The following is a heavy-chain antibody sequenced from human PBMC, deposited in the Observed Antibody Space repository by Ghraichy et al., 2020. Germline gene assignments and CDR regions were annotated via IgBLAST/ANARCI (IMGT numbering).Heavy chain of an antibody. CDR1: GFTFSGYS. CDR2: ITSSGRFI. Sequence: GGSLRLSCVGSGFTFSGYSMNWVRQSPGKGLEWVAYITSSGRFISYADSVTGRFTISRDNAQNSLYLQMNSLRDEDTALYFCARGSTVVRFYCYDGMDVWGQGTTVTVSS. D-gene: IGHD4-23*01. J-gene: IGHJ6*02. V-gene: IGHV3-48*02. CDR3: ARGSTVVRFYCYDGMDV.